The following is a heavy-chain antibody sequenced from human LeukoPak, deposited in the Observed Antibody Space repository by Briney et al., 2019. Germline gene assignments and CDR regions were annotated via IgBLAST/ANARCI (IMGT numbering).Heavy chain of an antibody. Sequence: GGSLRLSCAASGFTFSSYWMHWVRQAPGKGLVWVSRINSDGSSTSYADSVKGRFTISRDNAKNTLYLQMNSLRAKDTAVYYCAREGSGSYYREFDYWGQGTLVTVSS. V-gene: IGHV3-74*01. CDR3: AREGSGSYYREFDY. J-gene: IGHJ4*02. D-gene: IGHD1-26*01. CDR2: INSDGSST. CDR1: GFTFSSYW.